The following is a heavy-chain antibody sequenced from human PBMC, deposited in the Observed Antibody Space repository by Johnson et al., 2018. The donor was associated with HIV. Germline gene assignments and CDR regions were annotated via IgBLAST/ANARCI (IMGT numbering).Heavy chain of an antibody. CDR2: INWNAGRT. Sequence: MKWVRQTPGMGLEWVSAINWNAGRTGYTDSVKGRFTICRDNAKNSLYVEMNRLRAEDTAVYYCARATFYYDLSGYLTRPRAFDMWGQGTMVTVSS. D-gene: IGHD3-22*01. J-gene: IGHJ3*02. V-gene: IGHV3-20*03. CDR3: ARATFYYDLSGYLTRPRAFDM.